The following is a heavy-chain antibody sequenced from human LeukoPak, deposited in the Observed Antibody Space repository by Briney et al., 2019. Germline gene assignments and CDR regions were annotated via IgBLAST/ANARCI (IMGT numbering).Heavy chain of an antibody. J-gene: IGHJ4*02. CDR3: AKDHPGYFDY. Sequence: GGSLRLSCAASGFTFSSYGKQWVRQAPGKGLEWVAVIWYDGSNKYYADSVKGRFTISRDNSKNTLYLQMNSLRAEDTAVYYCAKDHPGYFDYWGQGTLVTVSS. CDR1: GFTFSSYG. V-gene: IGHV3-33*06. CDR2: IWYDGSNK.